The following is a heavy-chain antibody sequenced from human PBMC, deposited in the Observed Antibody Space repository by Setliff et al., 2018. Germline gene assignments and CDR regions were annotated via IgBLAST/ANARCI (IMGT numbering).Heavy chain of an antibody. J-gene: IGHJ6*03. V-gene: IGHV1-69*13. Sequence: ASVKVSCKASGGTFSSYAIDWVRQAPGQGLEWMGGIIPMFCTTNYAQRFRGRVTITADESTTTAYLELSSLRSEDTAVYYCARVRDCSGGICHRGFHHYMDVWGKGTTVTVSS. CDR1: GGTFSSYA. CDR2: IIPMFCTT. D-gene: IGHD2-15*01. CDR3: ARVRDCSGGICHRGFHHYMDV.